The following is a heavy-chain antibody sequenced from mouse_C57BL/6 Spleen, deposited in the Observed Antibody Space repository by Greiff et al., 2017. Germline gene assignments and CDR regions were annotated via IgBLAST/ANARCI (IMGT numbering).Heavy chain of an antibody. Sequence: VQLQQPGAELVKPGASVKLSCKASGYTFTSYWMHWVKQRPGQGLEWIGMIHPNSGSTNYNEKFKSKATLTVDKSSSTAYMQLSSLTSEDSAVYYWASLYDGYYVGFAYWGQGTLVTVSA. J-gene: IGHJ3*01. CDR2: IHPNSGST. CDR1: GYTFTSYW. D-gene: IGHD2-3*01. CDR3: ASLYDGYYVGFAY. V-gene: IGHV1-64*01.